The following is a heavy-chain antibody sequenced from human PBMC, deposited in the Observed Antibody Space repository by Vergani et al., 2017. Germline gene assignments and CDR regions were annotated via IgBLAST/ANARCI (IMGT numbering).Heavy chain of an antibody. V-gene: IGHV2-26*01. Sequence: QVTLKESGPVLVKPTKTLTLTCTVSGFSLSNARMGVSWIRQPPGKALEWLAHIFSNDEKSYSTSLKSRLTISKDTSKSQVVLTMTNMDPVDTATYYCARSPTGGGFDPWGQGTLVTVSS. J-gene: IGHJ5*02. D-gene: IGHD2-8*02. CDR2: IFSNDEK. CDR1: GFSLSNARMG. CDR3: ARSPTGGGFDP.